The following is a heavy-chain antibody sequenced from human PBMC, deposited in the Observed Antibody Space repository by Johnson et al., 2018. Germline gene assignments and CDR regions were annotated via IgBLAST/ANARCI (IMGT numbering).Heavy chain of an antibody. CDR2: IGIRDET. D-gene: IGHD6-19*01. J-gene: IGHJ3*01. Sequence: VQLVESGGGLVQPGGSLRLSCAASGFSFSEYDMHWVRQAPGKRLEWVSAIGIRDETHYPGSVKGRFTIARENARNSLYLQMNSLRAEDTAVYYCIRAGIQVPGIDAFDFWGHGTRVTVSS. CDR3: IRAGIQVPGIDAFDF. V-gene: IGHV3-13*01. CDR1: GFSFSEYD.